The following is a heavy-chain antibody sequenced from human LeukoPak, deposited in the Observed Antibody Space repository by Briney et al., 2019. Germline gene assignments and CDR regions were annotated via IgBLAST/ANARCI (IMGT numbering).Heavy chain of an antibody. J-gene: IGHJ3*02. D-gene: IGHD1-20*01. CDR2: ISSSGSTI. V-gene: IGHV3-11*04. Sequence: GGSLRLSCAASGFTFSDYYMSWIRQAPGKGLEWVSYISSSGSTIYYADSVKGRFTISRDNAKNSLYLQMNSLRAEDTAVYYCAILTGTTTDTTTADDAFDIWGQGTMVTVSS. CDR1: GFTFSDYY. CDR3: AILTGTTTDTTTADDAFDI.